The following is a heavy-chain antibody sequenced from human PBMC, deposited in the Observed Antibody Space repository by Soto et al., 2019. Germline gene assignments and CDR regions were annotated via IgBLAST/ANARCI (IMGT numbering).Heavy chain of an antibody. CDR3: ARDVGSGSYPYYYYGMDV. D-gene: IGHD1-26*01. J-gene: IGHJ6*02. Sequence: EVQLLESGGGLVQPGGSLRLSCAASGFSFDDYAMTWVRQAAGKGLEWVSATSGSGDNTYYADSVKGRFTISRDNAKKSLDLQMNSLRAEDTAVYYCARDVGSGSYPYYYYGMDVWGQGTTVTVSS. CDR1: GFSFDDYA. V-gene: IGHV3-23*01. CDR2: TSGSGDNT.